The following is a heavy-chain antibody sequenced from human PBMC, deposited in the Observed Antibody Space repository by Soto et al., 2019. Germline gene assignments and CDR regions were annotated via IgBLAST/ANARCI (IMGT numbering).Heavy chain of an antibody. CDR1: GYTLTELS. CDR2: FDPEDGET. Sequence: ASVKVSCKVSGYTLTELSMHWVRQAPGKGLEWMGGFDPEDGETIYAQKFQGRVTMTEDTPTDTAYMELSSLRSEDTAVYYCATEGPDYYDSRGAFDIWGQGTMVTVSS. D-gene: IGHD3-22*01. J-gene: IGHJ3*02. CDR3: ATEGPDYYDSRGAFDI. V-gene: IGHV1-24*01.